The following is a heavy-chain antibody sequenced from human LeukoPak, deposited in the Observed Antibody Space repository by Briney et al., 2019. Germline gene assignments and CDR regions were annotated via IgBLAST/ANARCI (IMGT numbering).Heavy chain of an antibody. J-gene: IGHJ4*02. V-gene: IGHV4-4*09. CDR3: ARLVMSGSYFGGAFDY. CDR1: GGSISSYY. D-gene: IGHD1-26*01. Sequence: PSETLSLTCTVSGGSISSYYWSWIRQPPGKGLEWIGYIYTSGSTNYNPSLKSRVTISVGTSKNQFSQKLSSVTAADTAVYYCARLVMSGSYFGGAFDYWGQGTLVTVSS. CDR2: IYTSGST.